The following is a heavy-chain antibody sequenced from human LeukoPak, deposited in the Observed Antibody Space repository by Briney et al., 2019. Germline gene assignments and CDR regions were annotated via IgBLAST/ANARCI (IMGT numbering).Heavy chain of an antibody. V-gene: IGHV3-30*03. CDR2: ISYDGSNK. CDR1: GFPFSSYG. CDR3: ARDKGGYYYDSSGFDY. J-gene: IGHJ4*02. Sequence: PGGSLRLSCAASGFPFSSYGMHWVRQAPGKGLEWVAVISYDGSNKYYADSVKGRFTISRDNSKNTLYLQMNSLRAEDTAVYYCARDKGGYYYDSSGFDYWGQGTLVTVSS. D-gene: IGHD3-22*01.